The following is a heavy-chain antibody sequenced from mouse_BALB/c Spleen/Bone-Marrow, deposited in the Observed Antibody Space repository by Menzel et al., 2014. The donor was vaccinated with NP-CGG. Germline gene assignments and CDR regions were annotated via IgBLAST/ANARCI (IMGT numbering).Heavy chain of an antibody. CDR1: GFNIKDTH. CDR3: SEDYGGTAWFAC. J-gene: IGHJ3*01. V-gene: IGHV14-3*02. CDR2: IDPANGNT. Sequence: VQLKQSGAELVKPGASVKLSCTASGFNIKDTHMHWVKQGPEQGLEWIGRIDPANGNTKYDPNFQGKATITADTSSNTAYLQLSSLTSEDSAVYYCSEDYGGTAWFACWGHGTLVTVSA. D-gene: IGHD1-1*01.